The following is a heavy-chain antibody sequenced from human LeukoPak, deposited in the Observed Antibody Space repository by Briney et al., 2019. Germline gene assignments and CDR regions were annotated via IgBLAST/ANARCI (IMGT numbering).Heavy chain of an antibody. CDR2: IYYSGST. CDR1: GGSISSSSYY. CDR3: ATTMVRGVPVT. J-gene: IGHJ5*02. V-gene: IGHV4-39*01. Sequence: PSETLSLTCTVSGGSISSSSYYWGWIRQPPGKGLEWIGSIYYSGSTYYNPSLKSRVTISVDTSKNQFSLKLSSVTAADTAVYYCATTMVRGVPVTWGQGTLVTVSS. D-gene: IGHD3-10*01.